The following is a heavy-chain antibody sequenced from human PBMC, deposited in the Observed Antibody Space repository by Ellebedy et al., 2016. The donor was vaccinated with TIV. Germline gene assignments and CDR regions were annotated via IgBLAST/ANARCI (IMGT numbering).Heavy chain of an antibody. D-gene: IGHD3-10*01. CDR1: GYSFTSYW. CDR3: ARRSTGTYHFDY. Sequence: GESLKISCKGSGYSFTSYWISWVRQMPGKGLEWMGRIDPSDSYTNYSPSFQGHVTISADKSISTAYLQWSTLKAPDSAMYYCARRSTGTYHFDYWGQGTLVTVSS. V-gene: IGHV5-10-1*01. CDR2: IDPSDSYT. J-gene: IGHJ4*02.